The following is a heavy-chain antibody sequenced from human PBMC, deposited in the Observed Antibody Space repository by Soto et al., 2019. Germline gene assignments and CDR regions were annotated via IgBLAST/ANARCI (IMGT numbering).Heavy chain of an antibody. CDR3: ARWSAIVGGAEALDV. V-gene: IGHV1-18*01. CDR1: GYTFINYG. J-gene: IGHJ3*01. D-gene: IGHD1-26*01. CDR2: LSAYNGDT. Sequence: QVQLVQSGAEVKKPGASVRVSCKTSGYTFINYGITWVRQAPGQGLEWMGWLSAYNGDTSSSEKLQDRFTMTTDTSTNTVYMDLRSLTSDDTAVYYWARWSAIVGGAEALDVWGPGTMVIVSS.